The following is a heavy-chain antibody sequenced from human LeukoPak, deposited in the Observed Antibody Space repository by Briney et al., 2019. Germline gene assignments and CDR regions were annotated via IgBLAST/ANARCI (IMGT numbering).Heavy chain of an antibody. Sequence: PGGSLRLSCATSGFTFNLAWMSWVRQAPGKGLEWVGRIKRNTQGATTDYAAAVKGRFTISRDDSKNTLYLQMNSLEIEDTGVYCCTTHPGYESYWGQGTLVTVSS. J-gene: IGHJ4*02. CDR1: GFTFNLAW. CDR3: TTHPGYESY. CDR2: IKRNTQGATT. V-gene: IGHV3-15*01. D-gene: IGHD2-15*01.